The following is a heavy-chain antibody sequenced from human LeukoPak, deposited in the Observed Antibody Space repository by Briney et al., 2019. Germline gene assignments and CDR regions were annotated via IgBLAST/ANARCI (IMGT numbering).Heavy chain of an antibody. CDR3: AREENCSGGSCYYY. CDR1: GYSFTGYY. CDR2: INPNSGGT. V-gene: IGHV1-2*06. D-gene: IGHD2-15*01. J-gene: IGHJ4*02. Sequence: ASVKVSCKASGYSFTGYYIHWVRQAPGQGLEWMGRINPNSGGTNHAQKFQGRVTMTRDTSISTAYMELSRLRSDDTAVYYCAREENCSGGSCYYYWGQGTLVTVSS.